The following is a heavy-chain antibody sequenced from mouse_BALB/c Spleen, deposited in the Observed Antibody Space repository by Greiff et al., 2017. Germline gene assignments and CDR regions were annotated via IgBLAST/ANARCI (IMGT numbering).Heavy chain of an antibody. D-gene: IGHD2-5*01. CDR3: TRGSNYDYYAMDY. V-gene: IGHV1S81*02. CDR2: INPSNGGT. Sequence: VQLQQPGAELVKPGASVKLSCKASGYTFTSYYMYWVKQRPGQGLEWIGGINPSNGGTNFNEKFKSKATLTVDKSSSTAYMQLSSLTSEDSAVYYCTRGSNYDYYAMDYWGQGTSVTVSS. J-gene: IGHJ4*01. CDR1: GYTFTSYY.